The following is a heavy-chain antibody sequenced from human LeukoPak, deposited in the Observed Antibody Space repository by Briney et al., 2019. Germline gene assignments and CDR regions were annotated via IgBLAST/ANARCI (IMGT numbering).Heavy chain of an antibody. D-gene: IGHD3-10*01. V-gene: IGHV1-18*01. CDR3: ARDRLPMVRGVIDY. CDR1: GYTFTSYG. CDR2: ISAYNGNT. J-gene: IGHJ4*02. Sequence: ASVTVSCKASGYTFTSYGISWVRQAPGQGLEWMGWISAYNGNTNYAQKLQGRVTMTTDTSTSTAYMELRSLRSDDTAVYYCARDRLPMVRGVIDYWGQGTLVTVSS.